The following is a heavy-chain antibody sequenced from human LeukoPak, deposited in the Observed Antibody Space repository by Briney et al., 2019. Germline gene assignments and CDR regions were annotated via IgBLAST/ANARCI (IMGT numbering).Heavy chain of an antibody. J-gene: IGHJ4*02. Sequence: GESLKISCAASGFTFSTYTMNWVRQAPGKGLEWVSCISSSSSTIYYADSVRGRFTISRDDAKNSLYLQMNSLRDEDTAVYYCARDRGTLNLWGQGTLVTVSS. CDR2: ISSSSSTI. V-gene: IGHV3-48*02. CDR1: GFTFSTYT. CDR3: ARDRGTLNL.